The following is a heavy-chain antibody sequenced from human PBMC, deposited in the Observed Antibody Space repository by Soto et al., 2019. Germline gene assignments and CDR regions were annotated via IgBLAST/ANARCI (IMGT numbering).Heavy chain of an antibody. Sequence: QEQLVESGGGVVQPGGSLRLSCEASGFSFSYYGLHWVRQAPGKGLEWVALVWYDGSRTYYSDSEKGRFTISRDNFKKTVDLQMNGLRVEDTALYYCARGTSHYYYYMDVWGEGTTVTVSS. CDR1: GFSFSYYG. V-gene: IGHV3-33*01. CDR2: VWYDGSRT. J-gene: IGHJ6*03. D-gene: IGHD3-16*01. CDR3: ARGTSHYYYYMDV.